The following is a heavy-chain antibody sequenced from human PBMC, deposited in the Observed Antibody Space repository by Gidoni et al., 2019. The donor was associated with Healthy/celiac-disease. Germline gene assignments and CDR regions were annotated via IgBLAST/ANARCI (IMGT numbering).Heavy chain of an antibody. V-gene: IGHV4-31*03. D-gene: IGHD2-2*01. J-gene: IGHJ6*02. Sequence: QVQLQESGPGLVKPSQTLSLTCTVSGGSISSGGYYWSWIRQHPGKGLEWIGYIYYSGSTYYNPSLKSRVTISVDTSKNQFSLKLSSVTAADTAVYYCARDCSSTSSPYYYYGMDVWGQGTTVTVSS. CDR1: GGSISSGGYY. CDR2: IYYSGST. CDR3: ARDCSSTSSPYYYYGMDV.